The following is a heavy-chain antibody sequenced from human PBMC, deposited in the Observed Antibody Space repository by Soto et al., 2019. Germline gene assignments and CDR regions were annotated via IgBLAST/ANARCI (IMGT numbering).Heavy chain of an antibody. V-gene: IGHV3-48*03. CDR1: GFAFSGYE. CDR3: ARDSYYDSSVPFDY. Sequence: GGSLRLSGAASGFAFSGYEMNGGRQAPGKGLEWGSYISSSGRTTYYADSVKGRFTISSDNANNSLYLQRNSLRAADTAVYYCARDSYYDSSVPFDYWGQGTLVTVSS. J-gene: IGHJ4*02. CDR2: ISSSGRTT. D-gene: IGHD3-22*01.